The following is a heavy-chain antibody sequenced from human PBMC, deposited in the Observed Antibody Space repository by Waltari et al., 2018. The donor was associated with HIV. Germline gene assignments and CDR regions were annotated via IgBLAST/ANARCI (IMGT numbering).Heavy chain of an antibody. J-gene: IGHJ4*02. CDR1: GFTFGNQW. CDR2: IKQDGSEK. CDR3: ARRRCTSTSCFFDY. V-gene: IGHV3-7*01. Sequence: EVHLVESGGGLVQPGGSLRLSCAASGFTFGNQWTSWDRPGPGKGLEWVANIKQDGSEKYYVDSVKGRFTISRDNAKNSLFLQMNSLRGEDTAVYYCARRRCTSTSCFFDYWGQGTLVTVS. D-gene: IGHD2-2*01.